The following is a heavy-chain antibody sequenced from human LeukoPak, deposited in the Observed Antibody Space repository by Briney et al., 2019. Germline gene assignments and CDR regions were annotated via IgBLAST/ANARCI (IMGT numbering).Heavy chain of an antibody. Sequence: PSETLSPTCAVYGGSFSGYYWSWLRQPPGKGLEWLGEINHSGSTNYNPSLKCRVTISVDTSKNQFSLKLSSVTAADRAVYYCASGGGSIWFDPWGQGTLVTVPS. D-gene: IGHD2-15*01. CDR2: INHSGST. V-gene: IGHV4-34*01. J-gene: IGHJ5*02. CDR3: ASGGGSIWFDP. CDR1: GGSFSGYY.